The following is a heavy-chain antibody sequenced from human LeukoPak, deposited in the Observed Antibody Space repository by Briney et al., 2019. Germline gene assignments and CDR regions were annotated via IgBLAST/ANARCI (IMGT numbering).Heavy chain of an antibody. V-gene: IGHV3-21*06. CDR2: IGHTGFDR. CDR3: ATETNGRHYDY. CDR1: GLTFSTSG. Sequence: GGSLRLSCTTSGLTFSTSGFNWVRQAPGKGLEWVASIGHTGFDRYHADSIKGRFTISRDNANNFLYLQMDSLRAEDTAVYYCATETNGRHYDYWGQGTLLAVSP. D-gene: IGHD1-14*01. J-gene: IGHJ4*02.